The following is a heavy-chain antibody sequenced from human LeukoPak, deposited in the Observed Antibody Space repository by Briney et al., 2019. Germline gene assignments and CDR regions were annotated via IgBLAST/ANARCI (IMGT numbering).Heavy chain of an antibody. CDR1: GGSISSYY. D-gene: IGHD4-17*01. J-gene: IGHJ4*02. CDR3: AREADYGDPKGFDY. V-gene: IGHV4-59*01. Sequence: SETLSLTCTVSGGSISSYYWSWIRQPPGKGLEWIGNIYHSGSTNSNPSLKSRVTMSVDTSKNQSSLKLSSVTAADTAVYYCAREADYGDPKGFDYWGQGTLVTVSS. CDR2: IYHSGST.